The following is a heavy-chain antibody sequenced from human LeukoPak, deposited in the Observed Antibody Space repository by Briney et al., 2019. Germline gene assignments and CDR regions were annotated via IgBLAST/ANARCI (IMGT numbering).Heavy chain of an antibody. V-gene: IGHV1-69*10. CDR3: ARDGGIGGYSYGPRFYYGMDV. Sequence: SVKVSCKASGYTFTSYGISWVRQAPGQGLEWMGWIIPIFGIANYAQKFQGRVTITADKSTSTAYMELSSLRSEDTAVYYCARDGGIGGYSYGPRFYYGMDVWGQGTTVTVSS. CDR2: IIPIFGIA. CDR1: GYTFTSYG. J-gene: IGHJ6*02. D-gene: IGHD5-18*01.